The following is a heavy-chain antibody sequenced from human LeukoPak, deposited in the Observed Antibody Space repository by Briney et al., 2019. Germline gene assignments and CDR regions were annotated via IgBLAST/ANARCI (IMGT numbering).Heavy chain of an antibody. CDR3: ARGVKGYYYDSSGYSLDYFDY. CDR2: ISAYNGNT. V-gene: IGHV1-18*01. Sequence: ASVKVSCKASGYTFTSYGISWVRQAPGQGLEWMGWISAYNGNTNYAQTLQGRVTMTTDTSTSTAYMELRSLRSDDTAVYYCARGVKGYYYDSSGYSLDYFDYWGQGTLVTVSS. D-gene: IGHD3-22*01. J-gene: IGHJ4*02. CDR1: GYTFTSYG.